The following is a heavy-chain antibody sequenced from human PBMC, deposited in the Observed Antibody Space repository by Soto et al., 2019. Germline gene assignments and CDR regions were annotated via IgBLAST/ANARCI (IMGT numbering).Heavy chain of an antibody. CDR1: GGTFKNFS. Sequence: HVQLVQSGAEVKKPGSSVKVSCKASGGTFKNFSISLVRQPPGEALEWMGGIIPIVGTANSAHKFQGRDTITADKSTSTIYKDLSSLRTEDTDVYYCARGHQLLDYCYGMEAWGQGTKVT. D-gene: IGHD1-1*01. J-gene: IGHJ6*02. CDR3: ARGHQLLDYCYGMEA. V-gene: IGHV1-69*14. CDR2: IIPIVGTA.